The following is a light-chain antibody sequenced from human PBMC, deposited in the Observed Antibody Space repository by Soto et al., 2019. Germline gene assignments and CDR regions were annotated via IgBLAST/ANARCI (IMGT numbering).Light chain of an antibody. CDR2: GTS. Sequence: EIVLTQSPGTLSLSPGERATLSCRASQSVSSSYLAWYQQKPGQAPRLLIYGTSSRATGIPERFSGSGSGTDFTLTISRLEPEDFAVYYCHQYDSSPVTFGRGTKVEIK. CDR1: QSVSSSY. V-gene: IGKV3-20*01. CDR3: HQYDSSPVT. J-gene: IGKJ1*01.